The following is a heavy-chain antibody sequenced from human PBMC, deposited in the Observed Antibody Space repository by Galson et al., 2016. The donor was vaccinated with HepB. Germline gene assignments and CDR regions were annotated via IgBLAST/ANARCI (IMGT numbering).Heavy chain of an antibody. V-gene: IGHV4-39*01. Sequence: TLSLTCTVSGDTSQSMSSSSFNWGWIRQSPTTGLEWVGNIDYRGTTSYNPSLESRVTISLDTSKRQFSLKVASVTAAATAVYYCVRRNDFDYWSGFRDAYGMDVWGQGTTVIVSS. CDR2: IDYRGTT. CDR3: VRRNDFDYWSGFRDAYGMDV. CDR1: GDTSQSMSSSSFN. J-gene: IGHJ6*02. D-gene: IGHD3-3*01.